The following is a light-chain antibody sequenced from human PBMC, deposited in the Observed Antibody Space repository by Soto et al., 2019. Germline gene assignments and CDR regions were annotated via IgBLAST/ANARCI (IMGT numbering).Light chain of an antibody. Sequence: QSVLTQPPSASGTPGQRVIISCSGSSSNIGSHYVYWYQQLPGTAPKLLIYKSNQRASGVPDRFSGSKSGTSASLAISGLRSEDDADYYCAAWDDSRSSVIFGGGTKLTVL. V-gene: IGLV1-47*01. CDR2: KSN. J-gene: IGLJ2*01. CDR1: SSNIGSHY. CDR3: AAWDDSRSSVI.